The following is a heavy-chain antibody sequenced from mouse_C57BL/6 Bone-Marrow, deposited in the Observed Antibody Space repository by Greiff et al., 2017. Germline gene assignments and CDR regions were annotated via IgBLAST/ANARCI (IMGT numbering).Heavy chain of an antibody. CDR1: GFTFSDYG. V-gene: IGHV5-17*01. CDR2: ISSGSSTI. CDR3: ARFYYSTYYAMDC. J-gene: IGHJ4*01. D-gene: IGHD2-5*01. Sequence: EVKLVESGGGLVKPGGSLKLSCAASGFTFSDYGMHWVRQAPEKGLEWVAYISSGSSTIYYADTVKGRFTFSRDNAKNTLFLQMTSLRSEDTAMYYCARFYYSTYYAMDCWGQGTSVTVSS.